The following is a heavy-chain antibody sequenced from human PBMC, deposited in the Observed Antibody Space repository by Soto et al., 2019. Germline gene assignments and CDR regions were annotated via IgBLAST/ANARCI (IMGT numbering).Heavy chain of an antibody. CDR1: GCSIKNFW. D-gene: IGHD3-9*01. CDR3: TRGWADDWPLSFEY. Sequence: GASFKVFCRGSGCSIKNFWIARVRLMPEKGLEWMGIIYPGESDTSYSPSFQGQVTISGDKSMSTAYVQWGSLKPSDTAMYYFTRGWADDWPLSFEYLRKGTLVIV. CDR2: IYPGESDT. V-gene: IGHV5-51*01. J-gene: IGHJ4*02.